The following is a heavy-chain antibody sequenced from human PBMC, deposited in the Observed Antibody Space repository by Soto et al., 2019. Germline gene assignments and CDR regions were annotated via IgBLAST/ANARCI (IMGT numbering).Heavy chain of an antibody. CDR3: ARDYYDSRGGFDY. CDR1: GFTVSSNY. Sequence: EVQLVESGGGLIQPGGSLRLSCAASGFTVSSNYMSWVRQAPGKGLEWVSGIYSGGSTYYADSVKGRFTISRDNSKNTLYLQMNRLRAEDTAVYYCARDYYDSRGGFDYWGQGTLVTVSS. J-gene: IGHJ4*02. D-gene: IGHD3-22*01. V-gene: IGHV3-53*01. CDR2: IYSGGST.